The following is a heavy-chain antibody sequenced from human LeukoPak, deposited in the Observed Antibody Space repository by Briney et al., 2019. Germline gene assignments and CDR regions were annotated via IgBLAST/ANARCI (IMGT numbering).Heavy chain of an antibody. Sequence: GGSLRLSCAASGFTVSSNYMGWVRQAPGKGLEWVSVIYSGGSTYYADSVKGRFTISRDNSKNTLYLQMNSLRAEDTAVYYCARSFDGQPDYWGQGTLVTVSS. J-gene: IGHJ4*02. V-gene: IGHV3-53*01. CDR2: IYSGGST. CDR1: GFTVSSNY. D-gene: IGHD2/OR15-2a*01. CDR3: ARSFDGQPDY.